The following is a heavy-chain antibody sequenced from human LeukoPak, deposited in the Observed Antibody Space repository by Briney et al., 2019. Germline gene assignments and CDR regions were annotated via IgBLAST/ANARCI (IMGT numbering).Heavy chain of an antibody. CDR1: GFTFSSYA. D-gene: IGHD3-10*01. J-gene: IGHJ4*02. CDR3: TRGRSSYYGYFDS. V-gene: IGHV3-30-3*01. CDR2: ISYDGSNK. Sequence: GRSLRLSCAASGFTFSSYAMHWVRQAPGKGLEWVAVISYDGSNKYYADSVKGLFTISRDNSKNTLYLQMNSLRAEDTAVYYCTRGRSSYYGYFDSWGQGTLVTVSS.